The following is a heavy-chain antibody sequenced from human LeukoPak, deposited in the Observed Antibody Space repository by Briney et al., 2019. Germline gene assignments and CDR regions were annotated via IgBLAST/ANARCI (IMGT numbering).Heavy chain of an antibody. J-gene: IGHJ4*02. CDR3: ARLGPFGESLGFDY. V-gene: IGHV4-30-4*01. CDR1: GGSISSGDYY. CDR2: IYYSGST. Sequence: SETLSLTCTVSGGSISSGDYYWSWIRQPPGTGLEWIGYIYYSGSTYYNPSLKSRVTISVDTSKNQFSLKLSSVTAADTAVYYCARLGPFGESLGFDYWGQGTLVTVSS. D-gene: IGHD3-3*01.